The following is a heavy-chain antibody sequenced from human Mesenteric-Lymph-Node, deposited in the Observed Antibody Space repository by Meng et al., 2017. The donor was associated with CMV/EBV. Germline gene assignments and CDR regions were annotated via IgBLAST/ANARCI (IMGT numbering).Heavy chain of an antibody. D-gene: IGHD2-2*02. V-gene: IGHV4-61*01. CDR2: INHSGST. J-gene: IGHJ5*02. CDR1: GGSVSSGSYY. Sequence: GSLRLSCTVSGGSVSSGSYYWSWIRQPPGKGLEWIGEINHSGSTNYNPSLKSRVTISVDTSKNQFSLKLSSVTAADTAVYYCARLPYQMLYWFDPWGQGTLVTVSS. CDR3: ARLPYQMLYWFDP.